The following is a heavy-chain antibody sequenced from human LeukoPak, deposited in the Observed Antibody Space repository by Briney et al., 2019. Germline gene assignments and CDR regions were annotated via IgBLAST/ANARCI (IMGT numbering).Heavy chain of an antibody. CDR1: GFKFSNYY. CDR3: ARVTAVRLFDN. J-gene: IGHJ4*02. Sequence: GGSLRPSCTASGFKFSNYYMSFFRQPPGKGLEWVSYISDSGTTTYFADSVEGRFTISRDNAKNSLYLQMNSLRVEDTAMYYCARVTAVRLFDNWGQGTLVTVSS. CDR2: ISDSGTTT. D-gene: IGHD4-17*01. V-gene: IGHV3-11*01.